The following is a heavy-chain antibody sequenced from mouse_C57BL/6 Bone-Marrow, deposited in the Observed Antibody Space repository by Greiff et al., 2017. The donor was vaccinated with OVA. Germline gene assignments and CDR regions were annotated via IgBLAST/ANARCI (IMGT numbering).Heavy chain of an antibody. CDR3: TRYYGSSYCWFAY. CDR1: GYTFTDYE. J-gene: IGHJ3*01. D-gene: IGHD1-1*01. V-gene: IGHV1-15*01. Sequence: VQRVESGAELVRPGASVTLSCKASGYTFTDYEMHWVKQTPVHGLEWIGAIDPETGGTAYNQKFKGKAILTADKSSSTAYMELRSLTSEDSAVYYCTRYYGSSYCWFAYWGQGTLVTVSA. CDR2: IDPETGGT.